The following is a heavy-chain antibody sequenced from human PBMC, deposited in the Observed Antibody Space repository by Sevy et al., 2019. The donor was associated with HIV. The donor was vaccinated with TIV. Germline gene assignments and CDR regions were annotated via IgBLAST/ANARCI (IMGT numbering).Heavy chain of an antibody. D-gene: IGHD3-22*01. CDR1: GYTLTAFD. CDR2: FDPEDDER. J-gene: IGHJ4*02. Sequence: ASVKVSCKVSGYTLTAFDMHWVRQAPGQGLEWMGSFDPEDDERIYAQKFQGRVSMTEDTSADTAYMELSSLRSEDTAIYYCATTKDYYDSSAYPVDYWGQGTLVTVSS. CDR3: ATTKDYYDSSAYPVDY. V-gene: IGHV1-24*01.